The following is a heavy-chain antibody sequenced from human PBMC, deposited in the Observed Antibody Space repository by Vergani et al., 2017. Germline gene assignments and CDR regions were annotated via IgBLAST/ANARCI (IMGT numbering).Heavy chain of an antibody. CDR1: GFTFSSYA. CDR2: ISGSGGST. D-gene: IGHD2-15*01. Sequence: EVQLLESGGGLLQPGGSLRLSCAASGFTFSSYAMSWVRQAPGKGLEWVSAISGSGGSTYYADSVKGRFTISRDNSKNTLYLQMNSLRAEDTAVYYCAKEVVVXATSHYYYYYGMDVWGQGTTVTVSS. J-gene: IGHJ6*02. CDR3: AKEVVVXATSHYYYYYGMDV. V-gene: IGHV3-23*01.